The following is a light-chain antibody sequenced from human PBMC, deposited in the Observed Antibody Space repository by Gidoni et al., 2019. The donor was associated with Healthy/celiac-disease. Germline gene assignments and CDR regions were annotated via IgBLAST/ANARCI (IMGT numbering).Light chain of an antibody. J-gene: IGKJ3*01. CDR1: QCISSS. CDR2: AAS. CDR3: QQYYSYPPFT. V-gene: IGKV1-8*01. Sequence: AIRMTQSPSSFSASTGDRVTITCRASQCISSSLAWYQQKPGKAPKLLIYAASTLQSGVPSRFSGSGSGTDFTLTISCLQSEDFATYYCQQYYSYPPFTFGPGTKVDIK.